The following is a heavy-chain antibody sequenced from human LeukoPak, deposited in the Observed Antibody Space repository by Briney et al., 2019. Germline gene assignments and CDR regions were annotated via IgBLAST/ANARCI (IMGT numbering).Heavy chain of an antibody. CDR3: ARARPYYGYFDWFYYFDY. J-gene: IGHJ4*02. V-gene: IGHV4-61*05. CDR2: IYYSGST. Sequence: SETLSLTCTVSGGSISSSSYYWGWIRQPPGKGLEWIGYIYYSGSTNYNPSLKSRVTISVDTSKNQFSLKLSSVTAADTAVYYCARARPYYGYFDWFYYFDYWGQGTLVTVSS. D-gene: IGHD3-9*01. CDR1: GGSISSSSYY.